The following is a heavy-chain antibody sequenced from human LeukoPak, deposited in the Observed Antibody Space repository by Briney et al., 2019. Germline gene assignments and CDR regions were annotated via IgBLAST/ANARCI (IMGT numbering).Heavy chain of an antibody. V-gene: IGHV3-23*01. J-gene: IGHJ4*02. CDR3: TADVPGVGYGELDY. Sequence: GGTLRLSCAASGFTFSSYGMSWVRQAPGKGLEWVSAISGSGGSTYYADSVKGRFTISRDNSKNTLYLQMNSLKTEDTAVYYCTADVPGVGYGELDYWGQGTLVTVSS. D-gene: IGHD4-17*01. CDR1: GFTFSSYG. CDR2: ISGSGGST.